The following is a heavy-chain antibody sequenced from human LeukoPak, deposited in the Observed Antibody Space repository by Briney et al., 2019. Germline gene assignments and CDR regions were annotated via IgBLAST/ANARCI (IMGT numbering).Heavy chain of an antibody. CDR2: IYWDDDK. D-gene: IGHD1-20*01. J-gene: IGHJ4*02. V-gene: IGHV2-5*02. CDR1: GFSLSTSRVG. CDR3: ARSITGTGDFDN. Sequence: SGPTLVKPTQTLTLTCTFSGFSLSTSRVGMGWIRQPPGKALEWLAVIYWDDDKRYSPSLKSRLTITKDSSKNQVVLTLTNMDPVDTATYYCARSITGTGDFDNWGQGTLVTVSS.